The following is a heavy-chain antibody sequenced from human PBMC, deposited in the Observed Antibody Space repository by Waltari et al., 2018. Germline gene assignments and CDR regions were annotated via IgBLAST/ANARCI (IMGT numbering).Heavy chain of an antibody. CDR3: AKDSSTLGWFDP. Sequence: QVQLVESGGGVVQPGGSLRLSCAAYGFTFNTYGMHWVRQAPGKGLEWVAFIRYDGSNKYYADSVKGRFTISRDNSKNTLYLQMNSLRAEDTAVYYCAKDSSTLGWFDPWGQGTLVTVSS. D-gene: IGHD6-6*01. CDR1: GFTFNTYG. J-gene: IGHJ5*02. V-gene: IGHV3-30*02. CDR2: IRYDGSNK.